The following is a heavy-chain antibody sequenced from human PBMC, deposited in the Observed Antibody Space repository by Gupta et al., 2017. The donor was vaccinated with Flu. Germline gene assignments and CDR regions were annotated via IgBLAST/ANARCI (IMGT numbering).Heavy chain of an antibody. J-gene: IGHJ4*02. V-gene: IGHV3-23*01. CDR1: GFTFRSYA. D-gene: IGHD3-22*01. CDR3: AKDANYYDSSGYYGYEGDY. CDR2: ISGSGGST. Sequence: EVQLLESGGGLVQPGGSLRLSCAASGFTFRSYAMSWVRQAPGKGLEWVSAISGSGGSTYYADSVKGRFTISRDNSKNTLYLQMNSLRAEDTAVYYCAKDANYYDSSGYYGYEGDYWGQGTLVTVSS.